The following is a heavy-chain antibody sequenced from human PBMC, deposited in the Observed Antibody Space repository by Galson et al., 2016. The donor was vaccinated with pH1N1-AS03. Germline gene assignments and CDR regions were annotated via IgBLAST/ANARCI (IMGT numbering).Heavy chain of an antibody. CDR1: GYAFTGYY. CDR3: VRGSPHSSSTNYAFEF. CDR2: INTDSGGT. Sequence: SVKVSCKASGYAFTGYYMHLLRQAPGQGLEWMAWINTDSGGTDYAQKFQGRVTMTRDASISTTYMELSSLRSDDTAVYYCVRGSPHSSSTNYAFEFWGRGTMVTVSS. J-gene: IGHJ3*01. V-gene: IGHV1-2*02. D-gene: IGHD6-13*01.